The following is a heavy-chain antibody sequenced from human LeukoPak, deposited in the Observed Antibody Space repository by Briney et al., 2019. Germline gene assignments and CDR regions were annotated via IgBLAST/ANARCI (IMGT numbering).Heavy chain of an antibody. CDR3: ARGDYGSGSYYDY. Sequence: SETLSLTCAVYGGSFSGCYWSWIRQPPGKGLEWIGEINHSGSTNYNPSLKSRVTISVDTSKNQFSLKLSSVTAADTAVYYCARGDYGSGSYYDYWGQGTLVTVSS. D-gene: IGHD3-10*01. J-gene: IGHJ4*02. CDR1: GGSFSGCY. V-gene: IGHV4-34*01. CDR2: INHSGST.